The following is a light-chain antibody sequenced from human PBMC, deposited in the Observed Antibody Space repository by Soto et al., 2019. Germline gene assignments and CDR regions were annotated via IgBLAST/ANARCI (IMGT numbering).Light chain of an antibody. V-gene: IGKV3-20*01. J-gene: IGKJ1*01. CDR3: QHYGSSPET. CDR1: QSVSSY. Sequence: EIVMTQSPATLSVSPGERATLSCRASQSVSSYLAWYQQKPGQAPRILIYGASSRETGIPDRFSGSGSGTEFTLTISRLEPEDFAVYYCQHYGSSPETFGQGTQVDIK. CDR2: GAS.